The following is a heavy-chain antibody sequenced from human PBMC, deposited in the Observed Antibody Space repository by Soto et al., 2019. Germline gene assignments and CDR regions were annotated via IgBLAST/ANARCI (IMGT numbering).Heavy chain of an antibody. D-gene: IGHD1-26*01. CDR2: IIPILDIA. V-gene: IGHV1-69*02. CDR1: GDTFSSYT. CDR3: AAGGHGAFDI. Sequence: QVKLVQSGAEVKTPGSSVKVSCKASGDTFSSYTISWVRQAPGHGLEWMGRIIPILDIANYAQKFQGRVTITADKSTSTAYMELSSLRSEDTAVYYCAAGGHGAFDIWGQGTMVTVSS. J-gene: IGHJ3*02.